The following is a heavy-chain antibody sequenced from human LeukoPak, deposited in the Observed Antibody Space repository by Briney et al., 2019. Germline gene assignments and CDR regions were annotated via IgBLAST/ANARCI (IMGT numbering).Heavy chain of an antibody. D-gene: IGHD3-3*01. V-gene: IGHV3-64D*06. J-gene: IGHJ4*02. Sequence: PGGSLRLSCSASGFTFSSYAMHWVRQAPGKGLEYVSAISSNGGSTYYADSVKGRFTISRDNSKNTLYLQMSSPRAEDTAVYYCVKVRDFWSGYSGWGQGTLVTVSS. CDR1: GFTFSSYA. CDR3: VKVRDFWSGYSG. CDR2: ISSNGGST.